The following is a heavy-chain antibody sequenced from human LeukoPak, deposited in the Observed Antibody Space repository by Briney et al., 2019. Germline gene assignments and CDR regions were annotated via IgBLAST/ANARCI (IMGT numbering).Heavy chain of an antibody. D-gene: IGHD6-19*01. V-gene: IGHV1-46*01. J-gene: IGHJ4*02. CDR1: GYTFTSYY. CDR3: ARDGAVAGTGDFDY. CDR2: INPSGGST. Sequence: ASVKVSCKASGYTFTSYYMNWVRQAPGQGLEWMGIINPSGGSTSYAQKFQGRVTVTRDTSTGTVYMELSSLRSEDTAVYYCARDGAVAGTGDFDYWGQGTLVTVSS.